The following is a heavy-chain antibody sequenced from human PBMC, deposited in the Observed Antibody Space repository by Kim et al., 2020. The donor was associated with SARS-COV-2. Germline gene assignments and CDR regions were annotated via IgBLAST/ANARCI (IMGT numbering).Heavy chain of an antibody. Sequence: SETLSLTCTVSGGSISSYYWSWIRQPPGKGLEWIGYIYYSGSTNYNPSLKSRVTISGDKATNQFSLKLSSVTAADTAVYYCASARGEYSSSWVEYFQHWGQGTLVTVSS. V-gene: IGHV4-59*01. CDR3: ASARGEYSSSWVEYFQH. CDR2: IYYSGST. J-gene: IGHJ1*01. D-gene: IGHD6-13*01. CDR1: GGSISSYY.